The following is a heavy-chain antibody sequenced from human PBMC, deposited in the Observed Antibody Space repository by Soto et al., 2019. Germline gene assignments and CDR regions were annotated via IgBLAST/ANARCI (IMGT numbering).Heavy chain of an antibody. J-gene: IGHJ4*02. V-gene: IGHV3-33*01. CDR1: GFSFDKYA. D-gene: IGHD2-2*02. Sequence: QVHLVESGGGVVQAGRSLRLSCAASGFSFDKYAMQWVRQAPGKGLEWVASTWYDGSDKKYADAVRGRYAISRDNSKNMVYLEMTRLTVEDTSVYYFAREYRGFDYWGQGTLVIVSS. CDR2: TWYDGSDK. CDR3: AREYRGFDY.